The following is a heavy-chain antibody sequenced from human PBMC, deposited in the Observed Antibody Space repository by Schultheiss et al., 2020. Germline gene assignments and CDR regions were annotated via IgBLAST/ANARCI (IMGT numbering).Heavy chain of an antibody. CDR2: IYTSGSI. V-gene: IGHV4-59*10. Sequence: SETLSLTCAVYGGSFSGYYWSWIRQPPGKGLEWIGRIYTSGSINYNPSLKSRVTISVDTSKNQFSLKLSSVTAADTAVYYCARDTYYYGLDVWGQGTAVTVSS. CDR1: GGSFSGYY. J-gene: IGHJ6*02. CDR3: ARDTYYYGLDV.